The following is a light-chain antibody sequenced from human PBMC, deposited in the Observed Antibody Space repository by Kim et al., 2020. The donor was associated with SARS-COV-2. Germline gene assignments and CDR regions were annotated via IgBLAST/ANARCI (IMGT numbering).Light chain of an antibody. CDR2: ASS. Sequence: VRMTQSPSTLPASTGERVTITCRASQGVNIYLAWYQQKPGKAPRLLIHASSTLHSGVPPRFTGSGAGTDFTLTINSLQSEDFATYYCQQYYTYPLSFGGGTKVDIK. J-gene: IGKJ4*01. V-gene: IGKV1-8*01. CDR3: QQYYTYPLS. CDR1: QGVNIY.